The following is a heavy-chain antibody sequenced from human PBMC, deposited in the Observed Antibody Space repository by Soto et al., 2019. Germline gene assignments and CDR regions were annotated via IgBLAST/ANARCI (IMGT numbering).Heavy chain of an antibody. D-gene: IGHD2-8*02. CDR3: ARPPSNVVYAISWFDP. V-gene: IGHV3-7*01. Sequence: GGSLRLSCAASGFTFSSYWMSWVRQAPGKGLEWVANIKQDGSEKYYGDSVKGRFTISRDNAKNALYLQMNSLRAEDTAVYYCARPPSNVVYAISWFDPWGQGTLVTVSS. CDR2: IKQDGSEK. J-gene: IGHJ5*02. CDR1: GFTFSSYW.